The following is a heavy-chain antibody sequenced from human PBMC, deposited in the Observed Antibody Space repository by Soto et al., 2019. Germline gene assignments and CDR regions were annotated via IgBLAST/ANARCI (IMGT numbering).Heavy chain of an antibody. V-gene: IGHV3-74*01. CDR1: GFPFSDFW. J-gene: IGHJ6*03. CDR3: ARGAKGASYVDV. Sequence: EVQLVESGGGLVQPGGSLRLSCAASGFPFSDFWLHWVRQTPGKGLVWVSRIKGDAVTTNYADSVKGRFTISRDNTMNTVYLQMDSLRAEDTAVYYCARGAKGASYVDVWGKGTTVSVSS. CDR2: IKGDAVTT.